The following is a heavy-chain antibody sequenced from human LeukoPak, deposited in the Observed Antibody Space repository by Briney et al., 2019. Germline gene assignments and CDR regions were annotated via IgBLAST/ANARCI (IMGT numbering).Heavy chain of an antibody. D-gene: IGHD6-19*01. V-gene: IGHV4-39*07. Sequence: SETLSLTCTVSGGSISSSSYYWGWIRQPPGKGLEWIGSIYYSGSTYYNPSLKIRVTISVDTSKNQFSLKLSSVTAADTAVYYCARSSGWYERDYFDYWGQGTLVTVSS. J-gene: IGHJ4*02. CDR3: ARSSGWYERDYFDY. CDR1: GGSISSSSYY. CDR2: IYYSGST.